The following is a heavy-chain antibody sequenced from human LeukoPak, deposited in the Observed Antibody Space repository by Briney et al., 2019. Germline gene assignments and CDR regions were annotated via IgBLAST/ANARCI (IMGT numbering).Heavy chain of an antibody. V-gene: IGHV4-61*03. D-gene: IGHD4-23*01. CDR1: GGSFSGGSYY. Sequence: PSETLSLTCTVSGGSFSGGSYYWGWVRQPPGKGREWIGYIYYSWSTNSNPSLKSRVTISVDTSKHHFSLKLSSLTAADTAVYYCARELHYGGNSVSAFDIWGQGTMVTVSS. CDR2: IYYSWST. CDR3: ARELHYGGNSVSAFDI. J-gene: IGHJ3*02.